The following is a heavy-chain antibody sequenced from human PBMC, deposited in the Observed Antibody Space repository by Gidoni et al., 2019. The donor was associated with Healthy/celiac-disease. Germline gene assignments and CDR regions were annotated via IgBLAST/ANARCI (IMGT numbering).Heavy chain of an antibody. CDR1: GFTVSSNY. V-gene: IGHV3-66*01. CDR3: ARDGAGERWLQWYYFDY. J-gene: IGHJ4*02. CDR2: IYSGGST. D-gene: IGHD5-12*01. Sequence: EVQLVESGGGLVQPGGSLRLSCAASGFTVSSNYMSWVRQAPGKGLEWCSVIYSGGSTYYADSVKGRFTISRDNSKNTLYLQMNSLRAEDTAVYYCARDGAGERWLQWYYFDYWGQGTLVTVSS.